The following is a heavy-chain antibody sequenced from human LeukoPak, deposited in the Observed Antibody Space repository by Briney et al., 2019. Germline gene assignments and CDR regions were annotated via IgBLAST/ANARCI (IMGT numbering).Heavy chain of an antibody. CDR1: GGSFSSYY. V-gene: IGHV4-31*11. D-gene: IGHD2-2*01. CDR3: ARVCGSTSCQEGLDY. CDR2: IYYSGST. J-gene: IGHJ4*02. Sequence: SETLSLTCAVYGGSFSSYYWSWIRQHPGKGLEWIGYIYYSGSTYYNPSLKSRVTISVDTSKNQFSLKLSSVTAADTAVYYSARVCGSTSCQEGLDYWGQGTLVTVSS.